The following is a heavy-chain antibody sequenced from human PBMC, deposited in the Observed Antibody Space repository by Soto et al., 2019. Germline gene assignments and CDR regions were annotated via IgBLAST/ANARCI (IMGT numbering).Heavy chain of an antibody. Sequence: EVQLVESGGGLVQPGGSLRLSCAASGFTFSSYSMNWVRQAPGKGLEWVSYISSSSSTIYYADSVKGRFTISRDNAKNSLHLQMNSLRDEDTAVYYCAGDRLAVAGTGQLDYWGQGTLVTVSS. V-gene: IGHV3-48*02. D-gene: IGHD6-19*01. CDR1: GFTFSSYS. J-gene: IGHJ4*02. CDR3: AGDRLAVAGTGQLDY. CDR2: ISSSSSTI.